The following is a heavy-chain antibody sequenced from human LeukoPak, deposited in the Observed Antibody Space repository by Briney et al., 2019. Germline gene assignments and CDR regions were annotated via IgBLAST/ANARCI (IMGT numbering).Heavy chain of an antibody. J-gene: IGHJ4*02. Sequence: GGSLRLSCAASGFTFSSYSMNWVRQVPGKGLEWVSYISSSSSIIYYADSVKGRFTISRDNAKNSLFLQMNSLRAEDTAVYFCARTPYDFWSASFSYYFDCWGQGTLVTVSS. CDR2: ISSSSSII. CDR3: ARTPYDFWSASFSYYFDC. V-gene: IGHV3-48*04. D-gene: IGHD3-3*01. CDR1: GFTFSSYS.